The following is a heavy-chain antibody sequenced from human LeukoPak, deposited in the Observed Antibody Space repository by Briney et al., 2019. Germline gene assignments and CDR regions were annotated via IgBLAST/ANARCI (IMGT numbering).Heavy chain of an antibody. J-gene: IGHJ4*02. D-gene: IGHD3-16*01. CDR3: AKSGGYGLIDY. CDR2: IYYSGST. CDR1: GGSISSYY. V-gene: IGHV4-59*08. Sequence: SETLSLTYTVSGGSISSYYWSWIRQPPGKGLEWIGYIYYSGSTNYNPSLKSRVTISVDTSKNQISLRLNSVTAADTAMYYCAKSGGYGLIDYWGQGTLVTVSS.